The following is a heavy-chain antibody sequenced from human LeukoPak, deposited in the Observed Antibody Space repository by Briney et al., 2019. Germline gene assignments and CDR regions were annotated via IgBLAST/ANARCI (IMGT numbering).Heavy chain of an antibody. CDR3: ARLQWLSTPFFDY. CDR2: IYNSEYT. Sequence: SQTLSLTCTVSGGSISSGRHYWSWIRQPAGKGLEWIGRIYNSEYTNYDPSLKSRVTISVDTSKNQFSLKLISVTAADTAVYFCARLQWLSTPFFDYWGQGTLVTVSS. J-gene: IGHJ4*02. V-gene: IGHV4-61*02. D-gene: IGHD6-19*01. CDR1: GGSISSGRHY.